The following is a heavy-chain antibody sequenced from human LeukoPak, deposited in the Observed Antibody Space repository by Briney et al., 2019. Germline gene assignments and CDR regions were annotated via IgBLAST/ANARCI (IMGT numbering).Heavy chain of an antibody. CDR2: FDPEDGET. J-gene: IGHJ4*02. CDR3: ARDLGRDVAVAGY. D-gene: IGHD6-19*01. Sequence: ASVKVSCKVSGYTLTEFSMHWVRQAPGKGLEWMGGFDPEDGETIYAQELQGRVTMTKDTSTDTAYMELSSLRSEDTAVYYCARDLGRDVAVAGYWGQGTLVTVSS. V-gene: IGHV1-24*01. CDR1: GYTLTEFS.